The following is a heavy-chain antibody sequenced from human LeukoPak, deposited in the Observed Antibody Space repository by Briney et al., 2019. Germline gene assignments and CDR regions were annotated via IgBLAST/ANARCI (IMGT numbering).Heavy chain of an antibody. CDR2: INHSGST. CDR1: GFTFSSYA. Sequence: GTLRLSCAASGFTFSSYAMSWIRQPPGKGLEWIGEINHSGSTNYNPSLKSRVTISVDTSKNQFSLKLNSVTAADTAVYYCARGPRTRGFDYWGQGTLVTVSS. D-gene: IGHD1-14*01. J-gene: IGHJ4*02. CDR3: ARGPRTRGFDY. V-gene: IGHV4-34*01.